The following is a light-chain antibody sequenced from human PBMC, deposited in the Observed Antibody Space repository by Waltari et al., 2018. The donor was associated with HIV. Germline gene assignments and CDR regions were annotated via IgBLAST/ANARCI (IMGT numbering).Light chain of an antibody. V-gene: IGLV3-25*03. CDR3: QSADSGGTYVV. Sequence: SYEMTQPPSVSVFPGQTATITCSGDALPTRFVYWYQQKPGQAPVLLIFKDTERPLGIPERFSGSTSGTTVTLTISGVQAEDESDYYCQSADSGGTYVVFGGGTKLTVL. CDR1: ALPTRF. CDR2: KDT. J-gene: IGLJ2*01.